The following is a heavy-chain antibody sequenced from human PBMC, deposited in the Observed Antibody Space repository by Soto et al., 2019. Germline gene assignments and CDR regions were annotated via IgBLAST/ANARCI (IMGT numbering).Heavy chain of an antibody. CDR2: MYNTGST. J-gene: IGHJ6*02. Sequence: SETLSLTCTVSGGSISGYFWGWIRQPPGKGLEWIGYMYNTGSTVYNPSFKSRVTISVDTSKNQFSLKLNSVTAADTAVYYCARDLWGYCGTDCYPLDVWGQGTTVTVSS. CDR3: ARDLWGYCGTDCYPLDV. V-gene: IGHV4-59*01. D-gene: IGHD2-21*02. CDR1: GGSISGYF.